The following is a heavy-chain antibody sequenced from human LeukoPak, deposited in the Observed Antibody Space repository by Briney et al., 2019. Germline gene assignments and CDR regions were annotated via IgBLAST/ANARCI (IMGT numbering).Heavy chain of an antibody. Sequence: SETLSLTCTVSGGSISSYYWSWIRQPPGKGLEWIGYIYYSGSTNYNPSLKSRVTISVDTSKNQFSLKLSSVTAADTAVYYCARARGYDFLTGYRNNWYFDLWGRGTLVTVSS. V-gene: IGHV4-59*08. CDR3: ARARGYDFLTGYRNNWYFDL. J-gene: IGHJ2*01. CDR2: IYYSGST. D-gene: IGHD3-9*01. CDR1: GGSISSYY.